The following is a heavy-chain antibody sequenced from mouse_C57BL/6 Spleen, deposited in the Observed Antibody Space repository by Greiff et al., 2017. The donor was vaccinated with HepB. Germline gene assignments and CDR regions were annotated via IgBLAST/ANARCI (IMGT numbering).Heavy chain of an antibody. V-gene: IGHV1-69*01. CDR3: ARGDYGSSLYWYFDV. Sequence: VQLQQPGAELVMPGASVKLSCKASGYTFTSYWMHWVKQRPGQGLEWIGEIDPSDSYTNYNQKFKGKSTLTVDKSSSTAYMQLSSLTSEDSAVYYCARGDYGSSLYWYFDVWGTGTTVTGSS. J-gene: IGHJ1*03. CDR2: IDPSDSYT. D-gene: IGHD1-1*01. CDR1: GYTFTSYW.